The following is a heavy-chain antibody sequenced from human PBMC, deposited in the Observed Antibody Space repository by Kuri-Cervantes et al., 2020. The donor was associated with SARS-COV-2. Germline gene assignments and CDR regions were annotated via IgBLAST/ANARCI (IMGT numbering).Heavy chain of an antibody. D-gene: IGHD3-10*01. Sequence: LSLTCAASGFTVSSHVMHWVRQAPGKGLEWVTVISNDGRTEHYADSVKGRFTISRDKAKNTLYLQMNSLRPEDTAVYYCARNPRAYGGFDPWGQGTLVTVSS. CDR3: ARNPRAYGGFDP. CDR2: ISNDGRTE. J-gene: IGHJ5*02. CDR1: GFTVSSHV. V-gene: IGHV3-30*04.